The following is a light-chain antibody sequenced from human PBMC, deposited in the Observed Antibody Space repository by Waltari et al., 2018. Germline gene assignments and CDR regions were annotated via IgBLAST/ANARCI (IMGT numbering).Light chain of an antibody. CDR2: DAT. J-gene: IGKJ3*01. CDR3: QRYDNLPVFA. CDR1: QDISNY. V-gene: IGKV1-33*01. Sequence: DIQMTQSPSSLSASVGDRVTITCQASQDISNYLNGYQQKPGKAPKLLVHDATKLETGVPSRFSGSQSGTHFTLTINSLQPEDIATYYCQRYDNLPVFAFGPGTKVHIK.